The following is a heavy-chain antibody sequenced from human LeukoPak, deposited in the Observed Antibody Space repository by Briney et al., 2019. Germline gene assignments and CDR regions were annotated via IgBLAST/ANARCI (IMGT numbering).Heavy chain of an antibody. D-gene: IGHD4-11*01. CDR3: ARGPQSTAVDFDY. Sequence: SETLSLTCAVYGGSFSGYYWSWIRQPPGKGLEWIGEINHSGSTNYNPSLKRRVTISVDTSKNQFSLKLSSVTAADTAVYYCARGPQSTAVDFDYWGQGTLVTVSS. CDR1: GGSFSGYY. CDR2: INHSGST. V-gene: IGHV4-34*01. J-gene: IGHJ4*02.